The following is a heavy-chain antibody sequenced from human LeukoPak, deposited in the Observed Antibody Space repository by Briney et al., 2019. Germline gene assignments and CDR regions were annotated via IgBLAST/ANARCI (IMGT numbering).Heavy chain of an antibody. V-gene: IGHV3-74*01. J-gene: IGHJ4*02. Sequence: SGGSLRLSCAASGFTFSSYWMHWVRQAPGKGLVWVSRINSDGSSTSYADSVKGRFTISRDNAKNTLYLQMNSLRAEDTAVYYCARVALLWFGEFTYWGQGTLVTVSS. CDR2: INSDGSST. D-gene: IGHD3-10*01. CDR1: GFTFSSYW. CDR3: ARVALLWFGEFTY.